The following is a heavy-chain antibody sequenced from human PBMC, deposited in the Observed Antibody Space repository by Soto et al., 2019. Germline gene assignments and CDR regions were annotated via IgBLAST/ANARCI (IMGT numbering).Heavy chain of an antibody. D-gene: IGHD3-22*01. CDR3: ARHIYDSSGNYFDY. J-gene: IGHJ4*02. CDR1: GGSISSSSYY. V-gene: IGHV4-39*01. Sequence: QLQLQESGPGLVKPSETLSLTCTVSGGSISSSSYYWGWIRQPPGKGLEWIGRIYYSGSTYYNPSLKSRVTLSLATSKNQSPLKLSSFTAADTAVYYCARHIYDSSGNYFDYWGQGPLVTVSS. CDR2: IYYSGST.